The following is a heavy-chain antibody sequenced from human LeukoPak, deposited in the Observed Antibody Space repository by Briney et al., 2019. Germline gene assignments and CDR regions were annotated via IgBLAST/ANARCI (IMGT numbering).Heavy chain of an antibody. D-gene: IGHD3-22*01. V-gene: IGHV3-21*01. CDR1: GFTFSSNS. Sequence: PGRSRRPSSAASGFTFSSNSTNCDRQPPGKLLEWVSSTISISTYIYYTNSVKGPFTISRDNGKNSLYLQMSSLRAEDTAVYYCASEYYYDSSGYYYVSSYFDYWGQGTLVTVSS. CDR2: TISISTYI. J-gene: IGHJ4*02. CDR3: ASEYYYDSSGYYYVSSYFDY.